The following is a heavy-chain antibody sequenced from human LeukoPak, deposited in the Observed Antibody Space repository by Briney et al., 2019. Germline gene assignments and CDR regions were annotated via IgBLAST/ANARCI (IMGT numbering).Heavy chain of an antibody. CDR2: ISYGGSDK. CDR1: GFTFSNYA. J-gene: IGHJ5*02. D-gene: IGHD6-19*01. V-gene: IGHV3-30*03. Sequence: GTSLRLSCAASGFTFSNYAMHWVRQAPGKGQEWVALISYGGSDKYYTDSVKGRFTVSRDNSRNTLYLQMNSLRAEDTAVYYCARALAVAGTGGFDPWGQGTLVTVSS. CDR3: ARALAVAGTGGFDP.